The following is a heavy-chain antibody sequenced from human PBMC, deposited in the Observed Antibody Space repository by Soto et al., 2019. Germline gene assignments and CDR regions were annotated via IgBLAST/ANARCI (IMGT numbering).Heavy chain of an antibody. CDR1: GFTFSSYG. CDR2: ISYDGSNK. CDR3: AKMRGRRNYYYYGMDV. V-gene: IGHV3-30*18. D-gene: IGHD2-15*01. Sequence: GGSLRLSCAASGFTFSSYGMHWVRQAPGKGLEWVAVISYDGSNKYYADPVKGRFTISRDNSKNTLYLQMNSLRAEDTAVYYCAKMRGRRNYYYYGMDVWGQGTTVTVSS. J-gene: IGHJ6*02.